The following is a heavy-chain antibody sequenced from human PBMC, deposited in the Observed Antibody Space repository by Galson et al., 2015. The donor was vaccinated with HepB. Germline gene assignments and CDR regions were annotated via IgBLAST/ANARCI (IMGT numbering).Heavy chain of an antibody. Sequence: SVKVSCKVSGYTLTELSMHWVRQAPGKGLEWMGGFDPEDGETIYAQKFQGRVTMTEDTSTDTAHMELSSLRSEDTAVYYCATRGRYYDSSGYHLDAFDIWGQGTMVTVSS. CDR1: GYTLTELS. J-gene: IGHJ3*02. CDR3: ATRGRYYDSSGYHLDAFDI. CDR2: FDPEDGET. V-gene: IGHV1-24*01. D-gene: IGHD3-22*01.